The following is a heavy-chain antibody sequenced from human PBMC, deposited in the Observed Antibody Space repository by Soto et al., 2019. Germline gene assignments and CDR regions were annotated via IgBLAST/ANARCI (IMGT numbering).Heavy chain of an antibody. J-gene: IGHJ6*02. V-gene: IGHV2-70*01. CDR1: GFSLSTSGVC. CDR3: AWILSVRSLAYCTGDCSYYYGMDV. D-gene: IGHD2-21*02. Sequence: SGPTLVNPTQTLTLTFTFSGFSLSTSGVCVTWIRQPPGKALEWLALIDWDDDKYYSTSLKTRLTISKDTSKNQVVLTMTNMDPVDTATYYCAWILSVRSLAYCTGDCSYYYGMDVWGQGTTVTVSS. CDR2: IDWDDDK.